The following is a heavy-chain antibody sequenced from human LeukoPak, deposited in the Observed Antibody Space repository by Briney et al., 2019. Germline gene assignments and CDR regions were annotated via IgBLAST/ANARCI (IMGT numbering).Heavy chain of an antibody. CDR3: ARDRRWGYCSSTSCPYYFDY. CDR2: IYMTGST. Sequence: PSETLSLTCTVSGDSISSHYWSWIRQPAGKGLEWIGRIYMTGSTNYNPSLKSRVTMSVDTSKIQFSLKLSSVTAADTAVYYCARDRRWGYCSSTSCPYYFDYWGQGTLVTVSS. D-gene: IGHD2-2*01. V-gene: IGHV4-4*07. J-gene: IGHJ4*02. CDR1: GDSISSHY.